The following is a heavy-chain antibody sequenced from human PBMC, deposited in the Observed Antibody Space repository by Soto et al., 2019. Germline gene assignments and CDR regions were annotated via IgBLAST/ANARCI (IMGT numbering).Heavy chain of an antibody. Sequence: QVQLQESGPGLVKPSETLSLTCAVSGDSLSGTYWWSWVRQAPGGGLQWIGEISYSGTTHYDSTLMSRVTKSRDKSRSEFSLTLISVTAADAASYYCARHILVTGTRGFDFWGQGILVTVYS. V-gene: IGHV4-4*02. J-gene: IGHJ4*02. CDR3: ARHILVTGTRGFDF. CDR1: GDSLSGTYW. CDR2: ISYSGTT. D-gene: IGHD6-19*01.